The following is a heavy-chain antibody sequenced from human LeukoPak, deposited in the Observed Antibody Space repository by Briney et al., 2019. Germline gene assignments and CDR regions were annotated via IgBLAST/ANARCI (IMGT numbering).Heavy chain of an antibody. CDR2: INPNSGGT. V-gene: IGHV1-2*02. CDR1: GYTFTGSD. CDR3: ARLDYYDSSAYYGGEGFDY. Sequence: AASVKVSCKASGYTFTGSDMHWVRQAPGQGLEWLGWINPNSGGTNYAQKFQGRVTMTRDTSISTAYMELSRLRSDDTAVYYCARLDYYDSSAYYGGEGFDYWGQGTLVTVSS. J-gene: IGHJ4*02. D-gene: IGHD3-22*01.